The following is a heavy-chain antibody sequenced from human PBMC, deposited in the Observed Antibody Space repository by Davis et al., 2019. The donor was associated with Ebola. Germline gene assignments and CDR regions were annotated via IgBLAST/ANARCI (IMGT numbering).Heavy chain of an antibody. J-gene: IGHJ5*02. CDR1: GFTFGDYA. D-gene: IGHD1-26*01. V-gene: IGHV3-11*01. Sequence: GGSLRLSCTASGFTFGDYAMSWVRQAPGKGLEWVSYISSSGSTIYYADSVKGRFTISRDDSKNTAYLQMNSLKTEDTAVYYCTREATGPWGQGTLVTVSS. CDR3: TREATGP. CDR2: ISSSGSTI.